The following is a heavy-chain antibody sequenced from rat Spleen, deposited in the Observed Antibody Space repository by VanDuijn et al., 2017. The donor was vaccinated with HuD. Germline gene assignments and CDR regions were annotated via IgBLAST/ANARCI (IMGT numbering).Heavy chain of an antibody. V-gene: IGHV2-43*01. CDR1: GLSLLSNG. CDR3: VREASYPGITFDY. Sequence: QVQLQESGPGLVQPSQTLSLTCTVSGLSLLSNGVSWVRQPPGKGLEWMGVIWTGGSTAYNSLLNSRLIISRDTSTSQVFLKMNSLQTEDTATYYCVREASYPGITFDYWGQGVMVTVSS. D-gene: IGHD1-4*01. CDR2: IWTGGST. J-gene: IGHJ2*01.